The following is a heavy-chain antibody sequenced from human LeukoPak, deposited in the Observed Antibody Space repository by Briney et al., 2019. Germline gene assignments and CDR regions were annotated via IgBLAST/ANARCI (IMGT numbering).Heavy chain of an antibody. V-gene: IGHV4-39*01. CDR1: GXSISSSIYY. Sequence: SETLSLTCSVSGXSISSSIYYWGWIRQPPGKGLEWIGSIYYSGSTYYNPSLKSRVTIYVDTSKNQFSLKLRSVTAADTAVYYCARRLGGSGSYYYWGQGTLVTVSS. D-gene: IGHD3-10*01. J-gene: IGHJ4*02. CDR2: IYYSGST. CDR3: ARRLGGSGSYYY.